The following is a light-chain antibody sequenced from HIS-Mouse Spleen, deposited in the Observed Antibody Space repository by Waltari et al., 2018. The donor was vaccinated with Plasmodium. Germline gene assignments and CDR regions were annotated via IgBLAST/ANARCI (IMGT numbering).Light chain of an antibody. CDR2: DAS. CDR3: QQRSNWPPWT. J-gene: IGKJ1*01. Sequence: EIVLTQSPATPSLSPGERATLACRASQSVSSYLAWYQPKPGQAPRLLIYDASNRATGIPARFSGSGSGTDFTLTISSLEPEDFAVYYCQQRSNWPPWTFGQGTKVEIK. CDR1: QSVSSY. V-gene: IGKV3-11*01.